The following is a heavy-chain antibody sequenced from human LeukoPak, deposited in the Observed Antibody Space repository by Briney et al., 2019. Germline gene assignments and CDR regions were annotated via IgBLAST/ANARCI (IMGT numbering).Heavy chain of an antibody. CDR3: ARDPFYTDYGDSDWFDP. J-gene: IGHJ5*02. CDR2: INWNGGST. CDR1: GFTFDDYG. Sequence: GGSLRLSCAASGFTFDDYGMSWVRQAPGKGLEWVSGINWNGGSTGYADSVKGRFTISRDSAKNSLYLQMNSLRAEDTALYYCARDPFYTDYGDSDWFDPWGQGTLVTVSS. V-gene: IGHV3-20*04. D-gene: IGHD4-17*01.